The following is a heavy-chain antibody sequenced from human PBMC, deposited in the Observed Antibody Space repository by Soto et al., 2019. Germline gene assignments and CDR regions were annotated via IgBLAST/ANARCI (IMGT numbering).Heavy chain of an antibody. CDR1: GGSISSYY. D-gene: IGHD2-2*01. Sequence: SETLSLTCTVSGGSISSYYWSWIRQPPGKGLEWIGYIYYSGSTNYNPSLKSRVTISVDTSKNQFSLKLSSVTAADTAVYYCARLVVPAAIPGYYYMDVWGKGTTVTVS. V-gene: IGHV4-59*08. CDR3: ARLVVPAAIPGYYYMDV. J-gene: IGHJ6*03. CDR2: IYYSGST.